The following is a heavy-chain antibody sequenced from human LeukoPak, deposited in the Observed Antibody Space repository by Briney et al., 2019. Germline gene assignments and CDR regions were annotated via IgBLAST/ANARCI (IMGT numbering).Heavy chain of an antibody. CDR3: ARVQIAAAGTGLYYYMDV. D-gene: IGHD6-13*01. CDR1: GGTFSSYA. V-gene: IGHV1-69*05. CDR2: IIPIFGTA. Sequence: ASVKVSCKASGGTFSSYAISWVRQAPGQGLEWMGGIIPIFGTANYAQKLQGRVTMTTDTSTSTAYMELSRLRSDDTAVYYCARVQIAAAGTGLYYYMDVWGKGTTVTVSS. J-gene: IGHJ6*03.